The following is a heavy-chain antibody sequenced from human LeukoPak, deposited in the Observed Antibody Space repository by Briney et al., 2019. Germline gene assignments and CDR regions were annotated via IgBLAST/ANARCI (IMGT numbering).Heavy chain of an antibody. Sequence: PGGSLRLSCAASGFTFSSNWMHWVRQAPGKGLEWVSGISWNSGNIGYADSVKGRFTISRDNAKNFVYLQMNSLRIEDTALYYCAKDNGGPAHYNFYYMDVWGEGTTVTVSS. CDR1: GFTFSSNW. J-gene: IGHJ6*03. D-gene: IGHD2-15*01. CDR3: AKDNGGPAHYNFYYMDV. V-gene: IGHV3-9*01. CDR2: ISWNSGNI.